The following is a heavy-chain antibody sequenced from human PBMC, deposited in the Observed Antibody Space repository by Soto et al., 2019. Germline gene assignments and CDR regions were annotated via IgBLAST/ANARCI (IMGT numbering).Heavy chain of an antibody. CDR3: ARATGTLRSRNCDY. Sequence: QVQLQESGPKLVKPSHTLSLTCSVSGGSISTVGHYWTWIRQPPGKGLEWIGSIYHTGSTYYSKSLRSRLTMSVDTSKSQFSLRLSSVTAADTAVYYCARATGTLRSRNCDYWGQGSLVTVSS. CDR2: IYHTGST. D-gene: IGHD1-1*01. CDR1: GGSISTVGHY. V-gene: IGHV4-31*03. J-gene: IGHJ4*02.